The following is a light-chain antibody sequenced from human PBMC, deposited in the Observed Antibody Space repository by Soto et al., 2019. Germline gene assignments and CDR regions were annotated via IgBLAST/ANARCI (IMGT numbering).Light chain of an antibody. V-gene: IGKV1-8*01. CDR2: AAS. J-gene: IGKJ2*01. CDR1: QGISSY. Sequence: AIRMTRCPSSLSASTGDRVTIICLASQGISSYLAWYQQKPGKAPKLLIYAASTLQSGVPSRFSGSGSGTDFTLTISCLQSEDFATYYCQQYYSYPYTVGQGTKVDIK. CDR3: QQYYSYPYT.